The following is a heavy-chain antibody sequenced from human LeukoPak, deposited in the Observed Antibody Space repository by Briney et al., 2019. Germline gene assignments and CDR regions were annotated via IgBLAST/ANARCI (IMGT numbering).Heavy chain of an antibody. CDR2: ISGSGGST. CDR1: GFTFSSYA. J-gene: IGHJ5*02. Sequence: GGSLRLSYAASGFTFSSYAMSWVRQAPGKGLEWVSAISGSGGSTYYADSVKGRFTISRDNSKNTLYLQMNSLRAEDTAVYYCAKTLGYYYGSGSPMPNWFDPWGQGTLVTVSS. V-gene: IGHV3-23*01. D-gene: IGHD3-10*01. CDR3: AKTLGYYYGSGSPMPNWFDP.